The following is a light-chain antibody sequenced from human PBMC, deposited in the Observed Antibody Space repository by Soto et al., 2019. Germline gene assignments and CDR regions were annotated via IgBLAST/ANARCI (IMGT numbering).Light chain of an antibody. CDR2: SNT. V-gene: IGLV1-44*01. J-gene: IGLJ2*01. CDR1: NSNIGSNA. CDR3: ATWDDSVNGPV. Sequence: QSVLTQPPSASGTPGQRVTISCSGNNSNIGSNAVNWYQQLPGTAPKLLIYSNTQRPSGVPDRFSGSKSGTSASLAISGVQSEDEADYYCATWDDSVNGPVFGGGTKVTVL.